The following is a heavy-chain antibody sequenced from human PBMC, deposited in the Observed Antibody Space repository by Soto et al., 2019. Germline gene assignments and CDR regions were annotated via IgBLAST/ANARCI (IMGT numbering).Heavy chain of an antibody. CDR1: GFTFSSYS. J-gene: IGHJ4*02. V-gene: IGHV3-48*02. CDR3: ALLLLVGTPNWNYDY. Sequence: GGSLRLSCAASGFTFSSYSMNWVRQAPGKGLEWVSYISSSSSTIYYADSVKGRFTISRDNAKNSLYLQMNSLRDEDTAVYYCALLLLVGTPNWNYDYWGQGTLVTVSS. CDR2: ISSSSSTI. D-gene: IGHD1-7*01.